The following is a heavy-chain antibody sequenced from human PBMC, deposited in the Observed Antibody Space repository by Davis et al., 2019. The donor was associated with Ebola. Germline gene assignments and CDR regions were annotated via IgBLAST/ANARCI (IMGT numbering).Heavy chain of an antibody. D-gene: IGHD6-19*01. CDR3: VRDGWGSLFDY. CDR2: IMEDGSVK. CDR1: GFTFSNYW. V-gene: IGHV3-7*03. J-gene: IGHJ4*02. Sequence: GESLKISCAASGFTFSNYWMAWGRQAPGKGLEWVAHIMEDGSVKDYVDSVKGRFTISRDNAKKSVYLQMNSLRVEDTAVYYCVRDGWGSLFDYWGQGTLVTVSS.